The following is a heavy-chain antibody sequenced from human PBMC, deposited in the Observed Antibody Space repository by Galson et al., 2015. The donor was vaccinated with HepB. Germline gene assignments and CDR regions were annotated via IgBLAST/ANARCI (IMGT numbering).Heavy chain of an antibody. CDR2: IDWDDDR. CDR3: ARMLCGSGSTQNYDY. V-gene: IGHV2-70*17. J-gene: IGHJ4*02. Sequence: PALVKPTQTLTLTCTFSGFSLNTRGMCVTWLRPPPGKALEWPARIDWDDDRFYSTSLKTRLTISKDTSKTQVVLTMTNVDPVDTATYYCARMLCGSGSTQNYDYWGQGTLVTVSS. D-gene: IGHD3-22*01. CDR1: GFSLNTRGMC.